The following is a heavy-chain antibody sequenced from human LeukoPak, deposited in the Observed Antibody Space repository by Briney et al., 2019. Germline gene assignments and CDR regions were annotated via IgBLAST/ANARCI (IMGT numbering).Heavy chain of an antibody. Sequence: GGTLRLSCAASGFTFSSYGMSWVRQAPGKGLEWVSAMSSSDDGRYYAASVRGRFTISRDTSRSTLYLQMNSLGAEDAAVYYCAKAPVTSCRGAFCYPFDYRGQGTLVTVSS. D-gene: IGHD2-15*01. CDR2: MSSSDDGR. J-gene: IGHJ4*02. CDR3: AKAPVTSCRGAFCYPFDY. V-gene: IGHV3-23*01. CDR1: GFTFSSYG.